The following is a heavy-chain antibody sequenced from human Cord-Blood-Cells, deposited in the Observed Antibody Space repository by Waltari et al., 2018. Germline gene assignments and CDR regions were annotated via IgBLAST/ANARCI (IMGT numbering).Heavy chain of an antibody. CDR2: IYYSGSS. D-gene: IGHD1-26*01. Sequence: QLQLQESGPGLVKPSETLSLTCTVSGGSISSSSYYWGWIRQPPGKGLEWIGGIYYSGSSYYNPTLKRRVTISVDTSKNQFSLKLSSVPAADTAVYYCARQPYPPLFGSYYFDYWGQGTLVTVSS. V-gene: IGHV4-39*01. J-gene: IGHJ4*02. CDR3: ARQPYPPLFGSYYFDY. CDR1: GGSISSSSYY.